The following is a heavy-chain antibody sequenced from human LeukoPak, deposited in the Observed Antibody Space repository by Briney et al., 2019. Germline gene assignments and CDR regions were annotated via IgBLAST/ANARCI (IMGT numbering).Heavy chain of an antibody. CDR2: IIPIFGTP. Sequence: ASVKVSCKASGGTFSSYAISWVRQAPGQGLEWMGGIIPIFGTPNYAQKFQGRVTISADESTSTAYMELSGLRSEDTAVYYCARALTGEWLSRAFDIWGQGTMVTVSS. CDR3: ARALTGEWLSRAFDI. J-gene: IGHJ3*02. D-gene: IGHD3-10*01. CDR1: GGTFSSYA. V-gene: IGHV1-69*01.